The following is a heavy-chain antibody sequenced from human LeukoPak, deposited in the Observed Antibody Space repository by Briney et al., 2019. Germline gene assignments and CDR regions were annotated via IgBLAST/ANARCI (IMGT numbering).Heavy chain of an antibody. CDR1: GYTFTSYD. Sequence: ASVKVSCKASGYTFTSYDINWVRQATGQGLEWMGWMNPNSGNTGYAQKFQGRVTMTRNTSISTAYMELSSLRSEDTAVYYCARGKKRGSGSYYQRTYYYGMDVWGQGTTVTVSS. D-gene: IGHD3-10*01. CDR3: ARGKKRGSGSYYQRTYYYGMDV. CDR2: MNPNSGNT. J-gene: IGHJ6*02. V-gene: IGHV1-8*01.